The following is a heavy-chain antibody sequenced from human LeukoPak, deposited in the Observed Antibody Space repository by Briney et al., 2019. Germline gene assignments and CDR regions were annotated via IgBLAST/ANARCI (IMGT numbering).Heavy chain of an antibody. J-gene: IGHJ3*02. Sequence: ASVKVSCKASGYTFTGYYMHWGRHAPAQGLELMGWINPNSGGTNYAQKFQGRVTMTRDTSISTAYMELSRLRSDDTAVYYCAREDVAASAGAFDIWGQGTMVTVSS. V-gene: IGHV1-2*02. CDR1: GYTFTGYY. D-gene: IGHD6-13*01. CDR2: INPNSGGT. CDR3: AREDVAASAGAFDI.